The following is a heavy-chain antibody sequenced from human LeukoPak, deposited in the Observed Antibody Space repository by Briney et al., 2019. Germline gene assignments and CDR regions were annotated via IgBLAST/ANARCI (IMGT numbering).Heavy chain of an antibody. J-gene: IGHJ6*03. CDR1: GYTFTGYY. Sequence: ASVKVSCKASGYTFTGYYMHWVRQAPGQGLEWMGWINPNSGGTNYAQKFQGRVTMTRDTSISTAYMELSGLRSDDTAVYYCARDLVAVAGIYYYYYMDVWGKGTTVTVSS. V-gene: IGHV1-2*02. D-gene: IGHD6-19*01. CDR2: INPNSGGT. CDR3: ARDLVAVAGIYYYYYMDV.